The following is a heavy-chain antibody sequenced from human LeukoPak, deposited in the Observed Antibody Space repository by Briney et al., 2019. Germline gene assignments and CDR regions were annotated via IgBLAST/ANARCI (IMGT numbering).Heavy chain of an antibody. CDR3: ARGLGYSYGYGIDY. V-gene: IGHV3-33*01. CDR1: GFTFSSYG. J-gene: IGHJ4*02. Sequence: PGGSLRLSCAASGFTFSSYGMHWVRQAPGKGLEWVAVIWYDGSNKYHADSVKGRFTISRDNSKNTLYLQMNSLRAEDTALYYRARGLGYSYGYGIDYWGQGTLVTVSS. CDR2: IWYDGSNK. D-gene: IGHD5-18*01.